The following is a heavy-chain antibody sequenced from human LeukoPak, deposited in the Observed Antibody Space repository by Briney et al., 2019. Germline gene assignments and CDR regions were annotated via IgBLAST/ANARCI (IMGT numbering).Heavy chain of an antibody. J-gene: IGHJ5*02. Sequence: PSETLSLTCTVSGGSIGSYYWNWIRQPPGKGLEWIGYIYYSGITNYNPSLKSRVTISVDTSKNQFSLKLRSVTAADTAVYYCARGGYGPNWWFDPWGQGTLVTVSS. V-gene: IGHV4-59*01. CDR3: ARGGYGPNWWFDP. D-gene: IGHD1-1*01. CDR2: IYYSGIT. CDR1: GGSIGSYY.